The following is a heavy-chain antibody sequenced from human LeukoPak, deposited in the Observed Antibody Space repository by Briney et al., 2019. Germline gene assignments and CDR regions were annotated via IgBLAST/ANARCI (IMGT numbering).Heavy chain of an antibody. J-gene: IGHJ4*02. CDR1: GFTFSSYW. D-gene: IGHD3-16*01. CDR3: ARGGELLRPADY. Sequence: GGSLRLSCAVSGFTFSSYWMSWVRQAPGKGLEWVANMNQDGSEKYYVDSVKGRFTISRDNAKNSLYLQMNTLRAEDTAVYYCARGGELLRPADYWGQGTLVTVSS. V-gene: IGHV3-7*03. CDR2: MNQDGSEK.